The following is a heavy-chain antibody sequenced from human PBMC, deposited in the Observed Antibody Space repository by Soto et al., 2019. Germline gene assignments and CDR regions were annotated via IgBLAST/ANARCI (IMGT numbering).Heavy chain of an antibody. J-gene: IGHJ5*02. V-gene: IGHV1-69*08. Sequence: QVQLVQSGAEVKKPGSSVKVSCKASGGTFSTYTITWVRQAPGQGLEWMGRIIPIIGIINYAQKFQGRVTISADKFTGSAYMGLTGLRSDDTAVYYCEGDPDSHYNDSHASSYPWGQGTLVTVSS. D-gene: IGHD4-4*01. CDR3: EGDPDSHYNDSHASSYP. CDR1: GGTFSTYT. CDR2: IIPIIGII.